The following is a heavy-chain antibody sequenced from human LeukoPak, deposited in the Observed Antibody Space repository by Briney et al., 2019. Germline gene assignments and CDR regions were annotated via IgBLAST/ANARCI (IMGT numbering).Heavy chain of an antibody. CDR1: GFTFSDYY. CDR2: INHSGST. D-gene: IGHD3-3*01. J-gene: IGHJ4*02. V-gene: IGHV4-34*01. Sequence: GSLRLSCAASGFTFSDYYMSWIRQPPGKGLEWLGEINHSGSTNYNPSLKSRVTISVDTSKNQFSLKLSSVTAADTAVYYCARGNLRITIFGVVINPKEYFDYWGQGTLVTVSS. CDR3: ARGNLRITIFGVVINPKEYFDY.